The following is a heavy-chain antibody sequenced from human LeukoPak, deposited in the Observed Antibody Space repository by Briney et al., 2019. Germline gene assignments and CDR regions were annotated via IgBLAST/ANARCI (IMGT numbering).Heavy chain of an antibody. CDR3: ARRHMTTVSNFDY. D-gene: IGHD4-17*01. Sequence: GGSLKLSCAASGFTFSDYYMSWIRQAPGKGLEWVSYISSSGSTIYYADSVKGRFTISRDNAKDSLYLQMNSLRAEDTAVYYCARRHMTTVSNFDYWGQGTLVTVSS. CDR2: ISSSGSTI. V-gene: IGHV3-11*01. CDR1: GFTFSDYY. J-gene: IGHJ4*02.